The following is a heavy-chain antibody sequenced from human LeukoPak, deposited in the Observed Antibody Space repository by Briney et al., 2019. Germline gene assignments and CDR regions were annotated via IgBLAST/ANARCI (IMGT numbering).Heavy chain of an antibody. V-gene: IGHV3-33*01. J-gene: IGHJ4*02. D-gene: IGHD3-22*01. CDR1: GFTFSSYG. CDR3: ARPDYDSSGYADY. Sequence: GGSLRLSCAASGFTFSSYGMHWVRQAPGKGLEWVAVIWFDGSNKYYADSVKGRFTISRDNSKNTLYLQVNSLRAEDTAVYYCARPDYDSSGYADYWGQGTLVTVSS. CDR2: IWFDGSNK.